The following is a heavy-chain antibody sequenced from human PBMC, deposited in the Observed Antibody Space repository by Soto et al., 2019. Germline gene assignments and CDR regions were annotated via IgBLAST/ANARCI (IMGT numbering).Heavy chain of an antibody. J-gene: IGHJ3*02. CDR2: IIPNLGIA. Sequence: ASVKVSCKASGYTFTSYDSNWVRQATGQGLEWMGRIIPNLGIANYAQKFQGRVTITADKSTSTAYMELSSLRSEDTAAYYCAPSGDYGDFHDAFDIWGQGTMVTVSS. CDR3: APSGDYGDFHDAFDI. V-gene: IGHV1-69*04. CDR1: GYTFTSYD. D-gene: IGHD4-17*01.